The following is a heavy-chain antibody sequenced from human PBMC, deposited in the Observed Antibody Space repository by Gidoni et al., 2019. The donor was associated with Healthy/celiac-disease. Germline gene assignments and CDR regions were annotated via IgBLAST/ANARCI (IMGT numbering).Heavy chain of an antibody. J-gene: IGHJ5*02. Sequence: QVQLVQSGAEVKKPGASVKVSCKASGYTFTRYYMHWVRQAPGQGLEWMGIINPSGGSTSYAQKFQGRVTMTRDTSTSTVYMELSSLRSEDTAVYYCARNYYDSSGQLNWFDPWGQGTLVTVSS. CDR2: INPSGGST. CDR1: GYTFTRYY. V-gene: IGHV1-46*01. D-gene: IGHD3-22*01. CDR3: ARNYYDSSGQLNWFDP.